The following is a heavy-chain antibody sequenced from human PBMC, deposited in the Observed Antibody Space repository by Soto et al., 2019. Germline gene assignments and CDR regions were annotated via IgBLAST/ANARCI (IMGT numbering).Heavy chain of an antibody. CDR1: GYTFTSYY. Sequence: QVQLVQSGAEVKKPGASVKVSCKASGYTFTSYYMHWVRQAPGQGLEWMGIINPSGGSTSYAQKFQGRVTMTRDTSKSTVYMELSSLRSEDTAVYYCARGGGVGYCSGGSCYYFDYWGQGTLVTVSS. CDR2: INPSGGST. D-gene: IGHD2-15*01. J-gene: IGHJ4*02. V-gene: IGHV1-46*01. CDR3: ARGGGVGYCSGGSCYYFDY.